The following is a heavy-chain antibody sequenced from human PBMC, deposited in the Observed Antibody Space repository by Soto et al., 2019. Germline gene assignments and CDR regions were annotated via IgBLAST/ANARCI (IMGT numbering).Heavy chain of an antibody. J-gene: IGHJ4*02. Sequence: SETLSLTCAVYGGSFSCYYWSWIRQPPGKGLEWIGEINHSGSTNYNPSLKSRVTISVDTSKNQFSLKLSSVTAADTAVYYCARGGRSSSSEPIDYWGQGTLVTVSS. CDR1: GGSFSCYY. CDR2: INHSGST. V-gene: IGHV4-34*01. D-gene: IGHD6-6*01. CDR3: ARGGRSSSSEPIDY.